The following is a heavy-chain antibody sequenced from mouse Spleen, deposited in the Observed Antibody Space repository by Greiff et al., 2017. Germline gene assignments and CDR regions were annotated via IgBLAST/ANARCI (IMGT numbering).Heavy chain of an antibody. V-gene: IGHV1-26*01. CDR2: INPNNGGT. CDR1: GYTFTDYY. CDR3: ANRGYGSPYYYAMDY. D-gene: IGHD1-1*01. J-gene: IGHJ4*01. Sequence: VQLQQSGPELVKPGASVKISCKASGYTFTDYYMNWVKQSHGKSLEWIGDINPNNGGTSYNQKFKGKATLTVDKSSSTAYMELRSLTSEDSAVYYCANRGYGSPYYYAMDYWGQGTSVTVSS.